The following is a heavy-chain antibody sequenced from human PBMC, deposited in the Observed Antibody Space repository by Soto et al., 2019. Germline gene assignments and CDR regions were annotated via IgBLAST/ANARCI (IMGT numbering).Heavy chain of an antibody. V-gene: IGHV1-2*04. CDR3: ARDVAAVAGSQFDY. J-gene: IGHJ4*02. CDR1: GYTFTGYY. CDR2: INPNSGGT. D-gene: IGHD6-19*01. Sequence: GASVKVSCKASGYTFTGYYMHWVRQAPGQGLEWMGWINPNSGGTNYAQKFQGWVTMTRDTSISTAYMELSRLRSDDTAVYYCARDVAAVAGSQFDYWGQGTLVTVSS.